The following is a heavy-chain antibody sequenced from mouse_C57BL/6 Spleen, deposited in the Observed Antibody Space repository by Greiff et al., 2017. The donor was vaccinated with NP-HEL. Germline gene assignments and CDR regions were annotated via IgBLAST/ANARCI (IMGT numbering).Heavy chain of an antibody. D-gene: IGHD1-1*01. CDR1: GYAFSSSW. V-gene: IGHV1-82*01. CDR2: IYPGDGDT. J-gene: IGHJ2*01. Sequence: VQLQQSGPELVKPGASVKISCKASGYAFSSSWMNWVKQRPGKGLEWIGRIYPGDGDTNYNGKFKGKATLTADKSSSTAYMQLSSLTSEDSAVYFCARSTTGSSLYYFDYWGQGTTLTVSS. CDR3: ARSTTGSSLYYFDY.